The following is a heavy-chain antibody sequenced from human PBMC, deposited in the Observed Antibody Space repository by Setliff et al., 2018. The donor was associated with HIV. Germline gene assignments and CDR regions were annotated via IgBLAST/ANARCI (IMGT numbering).Heavy chain of an antibody. Sequence: GGSLRLSCTASGFSLTTYDMHWVRPGPGKGPVCVSRIGSDGSRLGYADSVKGRFTISRDNAKNSLYLQMNSLRAEDTAVYYCARARGSPTSYFDYWGQGTLVTVSS. D-gene: IGHD1-26*01. CDR3: ARARGSPTSYFDY. J-gene: IGHJ4*02. CDR1: GFSLTTYD. V-gene: IGHV3-74*01. CDR2: IGSDGSRL.